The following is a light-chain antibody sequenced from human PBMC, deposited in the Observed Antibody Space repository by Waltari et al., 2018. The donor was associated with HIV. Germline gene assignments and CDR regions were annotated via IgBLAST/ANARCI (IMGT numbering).Light chain of an antibody. CDR1: TSNIGTNY. Sequence: QSGLTQPYSVSKPPGQRVLISCIGNTSNIGTNYVSWYQHLSGAAPKLIMYRNDRRPSGVPDRFSAAKSGTSASLAISGLRSDDEAQYFCASWDDTLPSWLFGGGTKLTVL. CDR2: RND. V-gene: IGLV1-47*01. CDR3: ASWDDTLPSWL. J-gene: IGLJ3*02.